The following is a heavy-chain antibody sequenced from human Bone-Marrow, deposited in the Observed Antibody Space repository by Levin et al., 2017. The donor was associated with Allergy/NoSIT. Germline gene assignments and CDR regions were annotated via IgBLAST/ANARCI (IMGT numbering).Heavy chain of an antibody. Sequence: SETLSLTCAVYGGSFSGYYWSWIRQPPGKGLEWIGEINHSGSTNYNPSLKSRVTISVDTSKNQFSLKLSSVTAADTAVYYCARIGYSSSAPVDYWGQGTLVTVSS. CDR1: GGSFSGYY. V-gene: IGHV4-34*01. CDR2: INHSGST. J-gene: IGHJ4*02. CDR3: ARIGYSSSAPVDY. D-gene: IGHD6-6*01.